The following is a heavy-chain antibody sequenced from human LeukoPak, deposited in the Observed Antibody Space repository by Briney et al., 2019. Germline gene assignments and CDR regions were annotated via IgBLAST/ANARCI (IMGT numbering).Heavy chain of an antibody. D-gene: IGHD6-6*01. V-gene: IGHV4-4*09. CDR1: GGSISSYY. CDR2: IYTSGST. Sequence: PSETLSLTCTVSGGSISSYYWSWIRQPPGKGLEWIGYIYTSGSTNYNPSLKSRVTISVDTSKNQFSLKLSSVTAADTAVYYCARRAGSSSKDGWSDPWGQGTLVTVSS. J-gene: IGHJ5*02. CDR3: ARRAGSSSKDGWSDP.